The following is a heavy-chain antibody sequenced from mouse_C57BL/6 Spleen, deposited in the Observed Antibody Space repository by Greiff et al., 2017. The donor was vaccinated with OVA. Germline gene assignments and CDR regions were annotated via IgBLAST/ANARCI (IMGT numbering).Heavy chain of an antibody. Sequence: VQLQQSGPELVKPGASVKMSCKASGYTFTDYNMHWVKQSHGKSLEWIGYINPNNGGTSYNQKFKGKATLTVNKSSSTAYMELRSLTSEDSAVYYCARSHYSNYRYFDVWGTGTTVTVSS. CDR3: ARSHYSNYRYFDV. V-gene: IGHV1-22*01. CDR2: INPNNGGT. J-gene: IGHJ1*03. D-gene: IGHD2-5*01. CDR1: GYTFTDYN.